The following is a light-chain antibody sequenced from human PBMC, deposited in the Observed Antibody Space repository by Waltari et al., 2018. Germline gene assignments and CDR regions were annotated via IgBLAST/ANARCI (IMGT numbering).Light chain of an antibody. V-gene: IGKV4-1*01. CDR2: WAS. Sequence: DIVMTQSPDSLAVSLGERATINCKSSQSVLFSSNNKNYLAWYQQKPGQPPQLRLYWASTRESGVPDRFAGSGSGTDFTLTISTLQAEDVAVYYCQQYYSVPFTFGPGTKVDIK. CDR3: QQYYSVPFT. J-gene: IGKJ3*01. CDR1: QSVLFSSNNKNY.